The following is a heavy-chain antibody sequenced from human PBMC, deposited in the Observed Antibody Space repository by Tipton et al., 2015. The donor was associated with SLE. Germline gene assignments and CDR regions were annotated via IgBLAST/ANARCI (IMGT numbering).Heavy chain of an antibody. Sequence: TLSLTCAVYGGSFSGYYWNWIRQPPGKGLEWIGYILYSGTTNYNPSLKSRVTLSIDTSKKQFSLKLTSVSDAETAIYYCAGGISQAAGDLWGQGTLVTVSS. D-gene: IGHD2-15*01. J-gene: IGHJ5*02. V-gene: IGHV4-59*01. CDR2: ILYSGTT. CDR3: AGGISQAAGDL. CDR1: GGSFSGYY.